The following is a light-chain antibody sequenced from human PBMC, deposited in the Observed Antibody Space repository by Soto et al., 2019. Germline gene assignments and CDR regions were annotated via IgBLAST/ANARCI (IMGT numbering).Light chain of an antibody. CDR2: GAS. CDR1: QSVSSN. CDR3: QQYYTAPLT. Sequence: EIMMTQSPATLCVSPGERATLSCRASQSVSSNLAWYQQKPGQAPRLLIYGASTRATGIPARFSGSGSGTEFTLTISSLQAEDVAVYYCQQYYTAPLTFGGGTMVDVK. J-gene: IGKJ4*01. V-gene: IGKV3-15*01.